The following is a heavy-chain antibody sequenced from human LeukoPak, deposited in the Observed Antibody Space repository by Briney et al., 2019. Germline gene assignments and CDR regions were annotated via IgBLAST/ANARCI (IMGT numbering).Heavy chain of an antibody. D-gene: IGHD1-26*01. V-gene: IGHV4-34*01. CDR1: GGSFSGYY. Sequence: SETLSLTCAVYGGSFSGYYWSWVRQPPGKGLEWMGEINHSGRTNYNPSLKSRVTISVDTSNNQFSLKLSSVTAADTAVYYCARGRRDQDGGSYSGVDYWGQGTLVTVSS. J-gene: IGHJ4*02. CDR2: INHSGRT. CDR3: ARGRRDQDGGSYSGVDY.